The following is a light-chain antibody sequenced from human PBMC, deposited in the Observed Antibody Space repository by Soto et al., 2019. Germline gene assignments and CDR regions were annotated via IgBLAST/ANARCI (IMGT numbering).Light chain of an antibody. V-gene: IGLV4-69*01. CDR1: SGHSSNA. Sequence: QLVLTQSPSASASLGASVKITCTLSSGHSSNAIAWHQQQPEKGPRYLMRLNSDGSHSKGDGIPDRFSGSSSGAERYLTISRLQSEDEADYYCQTWGTDIVVFGGGTKLTVL. CDR2: LNSDGSH. J-gene: IGLJ2*01. CDR3: QTWGTDIVV.